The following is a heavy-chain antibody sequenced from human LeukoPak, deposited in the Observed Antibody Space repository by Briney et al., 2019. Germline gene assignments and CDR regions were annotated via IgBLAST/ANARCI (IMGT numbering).Heavy chain of an antibody. V-gene: IGHV3-53*05. CDR2: IYSGGST. Sequence: PGGSLRLSCAASGFTVSSNYMSWVRQAPGKGLEWVSVIYSGGSTYHTDSVKGRFTISRDNSKNTLYLQMNSLRPEDTAVYYCARDQRSESYYPWGWFDPWGQGTLVTVSS. CDR3: ARDQRSESYYPWGWFDP. D-gene: IGHD1-26*01. J-gene: IGHJ5*02. CDR1: GFTVSSNY.